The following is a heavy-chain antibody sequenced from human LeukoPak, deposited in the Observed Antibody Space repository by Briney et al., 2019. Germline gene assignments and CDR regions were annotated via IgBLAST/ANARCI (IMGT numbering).Heavy chain of an antibody. CDR2: FYSTGST. V-gene: IGHV4-39*07. CDR3: AREGRDYYDRSGYSPDY. Sequence: PAETLSLTCTVSGDSITSGTSYWGWVRPPPGRGLEWIGTFYSTGSTHYNPSLSNRATISVDTSKNQSSLRLSSVTAADTAIYYCAREGRDYYDRSGYSPDYWGQGTLVTVSS. D-gene: IGHD3-22*01. J-gene: IGHJ4*02. CDR1: GDSITSGTSY.